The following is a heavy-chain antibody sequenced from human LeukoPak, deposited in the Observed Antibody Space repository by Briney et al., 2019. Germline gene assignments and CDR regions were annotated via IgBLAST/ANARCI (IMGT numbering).Heavy chain of an antibody. Sequence: GGSLRLSCATSGFPFSDFSMTWVRQAPGKGLEWISTTNSGGTTTYYAESVKGRFTISRDNFKNALYLQMSSLRVEDTAIYYCARQSYARSLGEGGPGTLVTVSS. CDR3: ARQSYARSLGE. CDR1: GFPFSDFS. J-gene: IGHJ4*02. D-gene: IGHD3-16*01. CDR2: TNSGGTTT. V-gene: IGHV3-23*01.